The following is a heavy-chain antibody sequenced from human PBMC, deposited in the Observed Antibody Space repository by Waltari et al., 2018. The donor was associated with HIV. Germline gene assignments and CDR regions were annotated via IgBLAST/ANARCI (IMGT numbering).Heavy chain of an antibody. J-gene: IGHJ3*02. CDR1: GGTFSSYA. CDR3: ARGDYYDSSGYGCLYACDI. Sequence: QVQLVQSGAEVKKPGSSVKVSCKASGGTFSSYAISWVRQAPGQGLEWMGGVLPIVGTANDRRKFQCRVTTTADESTITAYMEVSSLRSEDTAVYYCARGDYYDSSGYGCLYACDIWGQGTMVTVSS. V-gene: IGHV1-69*01. CDR2: VLPIVGTA. D-gene: IGHD3-22*01.